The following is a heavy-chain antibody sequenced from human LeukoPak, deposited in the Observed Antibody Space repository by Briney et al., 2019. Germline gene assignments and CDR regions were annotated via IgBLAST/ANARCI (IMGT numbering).Heavy chain of an antibody. CDR3: ARDWDL. Sequence: GGSLRLSCAASGFTFSSYWISWVRQAPGKGLEWVANIKQDGSEKYYVDSVKGRFTISRDNAKNSLYLQMNSLRVEDTALYYCARDWDLWGQGTLVTVSS. D-gene: IGHD1-26*01. CDR1: GFTFSSYW. CDR2: IKQDGSEK. V-gene: IGHV3-7*01. J-gene: IGHJ4*02.